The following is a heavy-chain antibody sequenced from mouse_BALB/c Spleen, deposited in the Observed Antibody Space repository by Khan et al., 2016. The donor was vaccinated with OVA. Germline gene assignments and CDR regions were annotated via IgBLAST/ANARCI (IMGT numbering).Heavy chain of an antibody. CDR2: IFPGTGST. J-gene: IGHJ1*01. CDR1: GYTFTSYW. Sequence: QVQLQQSGAELVKPGASVKLSCKTSGYTFTSYWIQWIKQRPGQGLGWIGEIFPGTGSTYYNEKFKGKATLTIDTSSSTAYMQLSSLTSEDSAVYCCARSDDRYFDVWGAGTTVTVSS. CDR3: ARSDDRYFDV. V-gene: IGHV1S132*01. D-gene: IGHD2-12*01.